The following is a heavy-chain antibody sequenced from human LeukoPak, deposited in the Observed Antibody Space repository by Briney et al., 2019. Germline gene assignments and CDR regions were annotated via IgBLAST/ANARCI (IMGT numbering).Heavy chain of an antibody. J-gene: IGHJ4*02. CDR2: IFTTGFT. V-gene: IGHV4-61*09. CDR3: ARAPQPWFYFDY. Sequence: SQTLSLTCTVPDGSISSRSFFWAWIRQPAGKGLEWIGHIFTTGFTNYNPSLRSRVTISMDVSKDQFSLRLTSVTAEDTAVYYWARAPQPWFYFDYGAREPLATASS. D-gene: IGHD3-9*01. CDR1: DGSISSRSFF.